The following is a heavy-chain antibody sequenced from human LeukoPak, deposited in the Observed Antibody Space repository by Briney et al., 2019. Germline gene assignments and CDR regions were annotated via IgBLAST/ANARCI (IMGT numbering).Heavy chain of an antibody. D-gene: IGHD2-15*01. J-gene: IGHJ4*02. CDR1: GYTFTSYD. Sequence: ASVKVSCKASGYTFTSYDINWVRQATGQGLEWMGWMNPNSGNTGYAQKFQGRVTLTRDTSINTAYMELSSLRSDDTAMYHCARPPRGYCSGGSCFDYWGQGTPVTVSS. V-gene: IGHV1-8*02. CDR3: ARPPRGYCSGGSCFDY. CDR2: MNPNSGNT.